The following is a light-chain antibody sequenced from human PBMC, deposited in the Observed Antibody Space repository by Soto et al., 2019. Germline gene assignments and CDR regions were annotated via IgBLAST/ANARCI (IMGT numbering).Light chain of an antibody. V-gene: IGLV2-14*01. Sequence: QSALTQPASVSGSPGQSITISCTGTSSDVGGYKYVSWYQQHPDKAPKLIIFEVSNRPSGISSRFSGYKSGNTASLTISGLQAYDEADYYCASDTSSSTSVIFGRGTKVTVL. CDR1: SSDVGGYKY. CDR2: EVS. CDR3: ASDTSSSTSVI. J-gene: IGLJ2*01.